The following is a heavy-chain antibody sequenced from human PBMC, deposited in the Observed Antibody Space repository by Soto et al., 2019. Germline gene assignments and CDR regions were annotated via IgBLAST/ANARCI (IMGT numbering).Heavy chain of an antibody. J-gene: IGHJ4*02. V-gene: IGHV4-31*03. CDR1: GCSISSGGYY. CDR3: ERRYSSGFDY. CDR2: IYYGGST. D-gene: IGHD6-19*01. Sequence: SETLSLTCTFSGCSISSGGYYWSWIRQHPGKGLEWIGYIYYGGSTYYNPSLKSRVTISVDTSKNQFSLKLSSVTAADTAVYYCERRYSSGFDYWGQGTLVTVSS.